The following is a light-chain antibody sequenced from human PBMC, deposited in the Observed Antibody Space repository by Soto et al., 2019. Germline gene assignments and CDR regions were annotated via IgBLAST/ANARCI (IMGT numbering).Light chain of an antibody. J-gene: IGKJ5*01. CDR2: GAS. V-gene: IGKV3-15*01. Sequence: ELLITQSPATLSVSLADRATLSLRASQSVSSNLAWYQQKPGQAPRLLIYGASTRATGIPARFSGSGSGTGFTLTISSLQSEDFAVYYCEQYNNWFSITFGQGRRLEIK. CDR1: QSVSSN. CDR3: EQYNNWFSIT.